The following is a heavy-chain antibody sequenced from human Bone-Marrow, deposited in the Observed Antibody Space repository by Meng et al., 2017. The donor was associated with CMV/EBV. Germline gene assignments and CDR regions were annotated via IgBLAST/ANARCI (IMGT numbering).Heavy chain of an antibody. D-gene: IGHD6-13*01. V-gene: IGHV4-61*01. CDR1: GGSVSSGSYY. Sequence: SETLSLTCTVSGGSVSSGSYYWSWIRQPPRKGLEWIGYIYYSGSTNYNPSLKSRVTISVDTSKNQFSLKLSSVTAADTAVYYCARGRRGSSSWYPPLGYNWFDPWGQGTLATVSS. CDR3: ARGRRGSSSWYPPLGYNWFDP. J-gene: IGHJ5*02. CDR2: IYYSGST.